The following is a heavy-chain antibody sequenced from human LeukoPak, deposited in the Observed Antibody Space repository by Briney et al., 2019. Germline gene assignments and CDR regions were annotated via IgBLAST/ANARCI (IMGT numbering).Heavy chain of an antibody. CDR3: ARGAGYNYPYYFDY. D-gene: IGHD5-24*01. Sequence: GGSLRLSCAASGFTVSSNYMNWVRQAPGKGLEWVSVIYGGGNIYYADSVKGRFTISRDNSKNTLYLQMNSLRAEDMAVYYCARGAGYNYPYYFDYWGQGTLVTVSS. J-gene: IGHJ4*02. V-gene: IGHV3-53*01. CDR2: IYGGGNI. CDR1: GFTVSSNY.